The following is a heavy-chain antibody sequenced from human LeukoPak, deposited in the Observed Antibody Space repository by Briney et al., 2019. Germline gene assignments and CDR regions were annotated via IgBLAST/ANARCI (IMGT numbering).Heavy chain of an antibody. CDR1: GFTFSSYG. V-gene: IGHV3-33*06. CDR2: IWYDGSNK. CDR3: AKDLALYSSGWSFDY. D-gene: IGHD6-13*01. Sequence: GRSLRLSCAASGFTFSSYGMHWVRQAPGKGLEWVAVIWYDGSNKYYADSVKGRSTISRDNSKNTLYVQMNSLRAEDTAVYYCAKDLALYSSGWSFDYWGQGTLVTVSS. J-gene: IGHJ4*02.